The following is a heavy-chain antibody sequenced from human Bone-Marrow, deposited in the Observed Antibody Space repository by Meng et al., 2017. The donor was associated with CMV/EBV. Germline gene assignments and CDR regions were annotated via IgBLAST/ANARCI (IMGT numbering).Heavy chain of an antibody. CDR3: APGFRSWSGSYSS. V-gene: IGHV4-34*01. CDR2: ITHSGST. J-gene: IGHJ4*02. Sequence: QVPLQPWGAGLLNPSETLSLPCGVYGAPFSGYWSWVRQPPGKGLEWIGEITHSGSTNYNVSLKSRVTISIDTSKNQFSLKLSSVTATDTAVYYCAPGFRSWSGSYSSWGQGTLVTVSS. D-gene: IGHD1-26*01. CDR1: GAPFSGY.